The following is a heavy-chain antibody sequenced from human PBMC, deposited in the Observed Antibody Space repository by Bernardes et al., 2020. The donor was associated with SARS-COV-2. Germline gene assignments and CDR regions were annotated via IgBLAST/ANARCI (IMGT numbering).Heavy chain of an antibody. J-gene: IGHJ3*01. CDR1: GFTFDNYA. V-gene: IGHV3-9*01. CDR3: AKDLLTGTYFTRTNAFDA. Sequence: GGSLRLSCKASGFTFDNYAMHWVRLPPGKGLQWVSGVSWNSANIYYADSVKGRFTISRDNSDNSLYLNLNDLGAEDTALYFCAKDLLTGTYFTRTNAFDAWGRGTLVTVSS. CDR2: VSWNSANI. D-gene: IGHD1-26*01.